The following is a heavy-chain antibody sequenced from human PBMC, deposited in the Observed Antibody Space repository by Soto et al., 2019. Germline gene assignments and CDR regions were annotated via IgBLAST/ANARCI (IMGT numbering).Heavy chain of an antibody. Sequence: SETLSLTCTVSGGSISSGGYYWSWIRQHPGKGLEWIGYIYYSGSTYYNPSLKSRVTISVDTSKNQFSLKLSSVTAADTAVYYCERDKAGYYYGMDVWGQGTTVTVS. CDR3: ERDKAGYYYGMDV. CDR2: IYYSGST. J-gene: IGHJ6*02. V-gene: IGHV4-31*03. CDR1: GGSISSGGYY.